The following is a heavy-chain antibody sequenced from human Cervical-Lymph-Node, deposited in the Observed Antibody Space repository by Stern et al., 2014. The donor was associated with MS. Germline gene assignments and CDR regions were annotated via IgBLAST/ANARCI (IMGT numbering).Heavy chain of an antibody. CDR2: INDDGRGT. Sequence: EVQLVESGGGLVQPGGSLRLSCAASGFSFSSYWMHWVRQDPGKGLIWVSRINDDGRGTSYADSVRGRFTISRDNAKNTLYLQMNSLSVEDTGVYFCARDHSDWSDLPDYWGQGAQVIVSS. CDR3: ARDHSDWSDLPDY. D-gene: IGHD6-19*01. J-gene: IGHJ4*02. V-gene: IGHV3-74*01. CDR1: GFSFSSYW.